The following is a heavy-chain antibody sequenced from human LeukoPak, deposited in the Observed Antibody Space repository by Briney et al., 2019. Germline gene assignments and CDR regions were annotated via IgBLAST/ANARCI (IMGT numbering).Heavy chain of an antibody. D-gene: IGHD3-22*01. CDR1: GFIFTNYF. CDR2: NRDKSKSYTT. CDR3: TRPSYYDSRGYSTNGFDI. V-gene: IGHV3-72*01. J-gene: IGHJ3*02. Sequence: GGSLRLSCAASGFIFTNYFMSWVRQAPGKGLEWVGRNRDKSKSYTTDYAASVRGRFTISRDDSKNSLYLQMYSLKTEDTAVYFCTRPSYYDSRGYSTNGFDIWGQGTMVTVSS.